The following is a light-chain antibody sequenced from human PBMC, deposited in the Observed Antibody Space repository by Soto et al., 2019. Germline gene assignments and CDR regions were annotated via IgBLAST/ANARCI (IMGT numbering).Light chain of an antibody. Sequence: EIVMTQSPATLSVSPGEGVTLSCRASQGVGITLAWYQQKPGQTPRLLIYNAFTSATGIPARFSGSGSGTEFPLTINSLQSEDSAVYYCQRYNDWPLTFGGGTKVEVK. CDR3: QRYNDWPLT. J-gene: IGKJ4*01. CDR1: QGVGIT. CDR2: NAF. V-gene: IGKV3-15*01.